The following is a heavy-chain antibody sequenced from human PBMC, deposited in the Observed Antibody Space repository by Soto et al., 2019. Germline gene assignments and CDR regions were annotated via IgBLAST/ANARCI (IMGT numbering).Heavy chain of an antibody. CDR1: GFTLSSYG. CDR3: AKVLYCSSASCYRAFYYYYGMDV. CDR2: ISYDGSNK. V-gene: IGHV3-30*18. J-gene: IGHJ6*02. Sequence: PGGSLRLSCAASGFTLSSYGMHWVRQAPGKGLEWVAVISYDGSNKYYADSVKGRFTISRDNSKNTLYLQMNSLRAEDTAVYYCAKVLYCSSASCYRAFYYYYGMDVWGQGTTVTV. D-gene: IGHD2-2*02.